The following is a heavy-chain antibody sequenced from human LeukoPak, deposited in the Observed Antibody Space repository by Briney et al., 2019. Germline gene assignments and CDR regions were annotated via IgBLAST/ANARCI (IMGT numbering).Heavy chain of an antibody. V-gene: IGHV1-69*13. CDR3: ARAQGTTFYYYGMDV. CDR1: GGTFSSYA. Sequence: ASVKVSCKASGGTFSSYAISWVRQAPGQGLEWMGGIIPIFGIANYAQKFQGRVTITADESTSTAYMELSSLRSEDTAVYYCARAQGTTFYYYGMDVWGQGTTVTVSS. D-gene: IGHD1-7*01. CDR2: IIPIFGIA. J-gene: IGHJ6*02.